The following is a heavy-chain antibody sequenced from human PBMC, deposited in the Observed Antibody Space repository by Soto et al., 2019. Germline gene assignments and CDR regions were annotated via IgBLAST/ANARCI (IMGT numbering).Heavy chain of an antibody. D-gene: IGHD2-8*01. CDR2: IYYDGNT. CDR3: ASVLGRNNWDIEL. V-gene: IGHV4-39*01. CDR1: GRSINDSYYY. J-gene: IGHJ2*01. Sequence: QLQLQEPVPGLVKPSETLSLNCTVSGRSINDSYYYWGWIRQPPGTRLKWIGNIYYDGNTYSNPLLKSLGSMAGGTAKNPLSSKATSVTAAGTAVYVCASVLGRNNWDIELWGPGTLVTVSS.